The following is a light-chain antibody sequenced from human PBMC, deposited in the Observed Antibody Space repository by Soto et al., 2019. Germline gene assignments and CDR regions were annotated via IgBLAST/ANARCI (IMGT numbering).Light chain of an antibody. CDR2: KAS. J-gene: IGKJ1*01. CDR3: QHYNSDSEA. CDR1: QTISSW. Sequence: DIQMTQSPSTLSGSVGDRVTITCRASQTISSWLAWYQQKPGKAPKLLIYKASTLKSGVPSRFSGSGSGTEFTLTISSLQPDYFATYYCQHYNSDSEAFGQGTKVERK. V-gene: IGKV1-5*03.